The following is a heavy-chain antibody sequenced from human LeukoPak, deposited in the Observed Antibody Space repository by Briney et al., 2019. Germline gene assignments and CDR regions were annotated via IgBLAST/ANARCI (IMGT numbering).Heavy chain of an antibody. D-gene: IGHD3-3*01. CDR1: GFTVSSNY. Sequence: GGSLRLSCAASGFTVSSNYMSWVRQAPGKGLEWVSVIYSGGSPYYADSVKGRFTISRDNSKNTLYLQMNSLRAEDTAVYYCARESLYYDFWSGYYRGHFDYWGQGTLVAVSS. J-gene: IGHJ4*02. V-gene: IGHV3-53*01. CDR2: IYSGGSP. CDR3: ARESLYYDFWSGYYRGHFDY.